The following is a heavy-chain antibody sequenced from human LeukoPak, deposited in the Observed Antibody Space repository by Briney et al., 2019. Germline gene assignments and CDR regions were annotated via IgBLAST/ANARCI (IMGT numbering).Heavy chain of an antibody. J-gene: IGHJ4*02. CDR2: IYPGDSDT. D-gene: IGHD3-10*01. CDR3: ARSGVGMVRGVILEYPWYDY. CDR1: GYSFTSYW. Sequence: GESLKISCKGSGYSFTSYWIGWVRQMPGKGLEWMGIIYPGDSDTRYSPSFQGQVTISADKSISTAYLQWSSLKASDTAMYYCARSGVGMVRGVILEYPWYDYWGQGTLVTVSS. V-gene: IGHV5-51*01.